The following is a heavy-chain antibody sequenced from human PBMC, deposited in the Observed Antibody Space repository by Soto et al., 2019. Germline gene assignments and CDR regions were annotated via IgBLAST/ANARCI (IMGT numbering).Heavy chain of an antibody. Sequence: QVQLVQSGAEVKKPGSSVRVSCKASGTIFSRYTISWARQAPGQGLEWMGRIIPILGETNSAQKFQDRVTLTADKSTNTAYMELNSLRLEDTAVYYCARGLGGRMDDWGQGTTVTVSS. V-gene: IGHV1-69*08. CDR1: GTIFSRYT. D-gene: IGHD3-16*01. CDR3: ARGLGGRMDD. J-gene: IGHJ6*02. CDR2: IIPILGET.